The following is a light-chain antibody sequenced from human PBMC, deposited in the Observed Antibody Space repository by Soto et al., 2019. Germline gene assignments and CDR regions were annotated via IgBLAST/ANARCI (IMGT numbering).Light chain of an antibody. CDR2: EDI. CDR3: CSYAGGTSVV. CDR1: SSDVGRYNL. Sequence: HSALTQPASVSGSLGQSITISCTGSSSDVGRYNLVSWYQQHPGKAPKLLIYEDIERPSGVSNRFSGSKSGNTASLTISGLQTEDEADYYCCSYAGGTSVVFGGGTKLTVL. V-gene: IGLV2-23*01. J-gene: IGLJ2*01.